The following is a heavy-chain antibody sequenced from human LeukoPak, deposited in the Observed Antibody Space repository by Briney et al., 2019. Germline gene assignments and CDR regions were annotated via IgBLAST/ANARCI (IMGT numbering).Heavy chain of an antibody. CDR2: IIPIFGTA. Sequence: SVKVSCKASGGTFSSYAISWVRQAPGQGLEWMGGIIPIFGTANYAQKFQGRVTMTRDTSTSTVYMELSSLRSEDTAVYYCARDRQIGIDYWGQGTLVTVSS. CDR1: GGTFSSYA. D-gene: IGHD1-14*01. CDR3: ARDRQIGIDY. J-gene: IGHJ4*02. V-gene: IGHV1-69*05.